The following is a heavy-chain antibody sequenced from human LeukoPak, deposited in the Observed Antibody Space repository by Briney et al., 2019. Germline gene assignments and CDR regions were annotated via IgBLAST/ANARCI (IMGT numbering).Heavy chain of an antibody. Sequence: SETLSLTCAVYGGSFSGYYWIWIRQSPGKGLEWIGDINDSGSSNYHPSLKSRVTISLDTSKTQFSLKLTSVTSADTAVYFCARYVPDYGDYSGGFDMWGQGTMVTVSS. V-gene: IGHV4-34*01. CDR2: INDSGSS. CDR1: GGSFSGYY. J-gene: IGHJ3*02. D-gene: IGHD4-17*01. CDR3: ARYVPDYGDYSGGFDM.